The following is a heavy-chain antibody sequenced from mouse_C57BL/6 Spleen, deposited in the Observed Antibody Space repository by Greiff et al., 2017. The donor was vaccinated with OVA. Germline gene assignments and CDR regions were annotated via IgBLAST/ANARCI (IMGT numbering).Heavy chain of an antibody. D-gene: IGHD3-2*02. CDR1: GYTFTDYE. Sequence: VKVVESGAELVRPGASVTLSCKASGYTFTDYEMHWVKQTPVHGLEWIGAIDPETGGTAYNQKFKGKAILTADKSSSTAYMELRSLTSEDSAVYYCTRRDLDSSGSAWFAYWGQGTLVTVSA. CDR3: TRRDLDSSGSAWFAY. CDR2: IDPETGGT. V-gene: IGHV1-15*01. J-gene: IGHJ3*01.